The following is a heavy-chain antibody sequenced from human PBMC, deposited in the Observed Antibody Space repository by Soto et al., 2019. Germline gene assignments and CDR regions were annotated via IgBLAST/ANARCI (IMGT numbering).Heavy chain of an antibody. CDR3: ARLKGTTVTTGYYYYYMDV. Sequence: QVQLVQSGAEVKKPGASVKVSCKASGYTFTSYGISWVRQAPGQGLEWMGWISAYNGNTNYPQKLQGRVTMTTDTSTSTAYMELRSLRSDDTAVYYCARLKGTTVTTGYYYYYMDVWAKGTTVIVSS. CDR1: GYTFTSYG. J-gene: IGHJ6*03. D-gene: IGHD4-17*01. V-gene: IGHV1-18*01. CDR2: ISAYNGNT.